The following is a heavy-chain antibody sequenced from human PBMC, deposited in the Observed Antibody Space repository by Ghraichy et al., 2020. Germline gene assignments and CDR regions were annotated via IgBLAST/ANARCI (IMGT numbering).Heavy chain of an antibody. D-gene: IGHD3-10*01. J-gene: IGHJ4*02. V-gene: IGHV3-13*01. CDR2: IGTLGDT. Sequence: GESLNIPCTASGFNFSSHDMHWVRQPTGKGLEWVSAIGTLGDTHYSDSVKGRFTMSRENATSSLYLQMDSLGAGDTAVYYCARGTLVRGIELTALGFDSWGQGALVTVSS. CDR3: ARGTLVRGIELTALGFDS. CDR1: GFNFSSHD.